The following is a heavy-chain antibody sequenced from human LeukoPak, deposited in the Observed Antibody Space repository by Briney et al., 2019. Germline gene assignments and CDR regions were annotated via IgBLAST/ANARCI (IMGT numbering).Heavy chain of an antibody. CDR2: ISYDGSNK. D-gene: IGHD1-26*01. V-gene: IGHV3-30*04. CDR3: ARGWTVGATLPLDY. Sequence: GGSLRLSCAASGFTFSSYSMHWVRQAPGRGLEWVAVISYDGSNKYYADSVKGRFTISRDDSKNTLYLQMNSLRAEDTAVYYCARGWTVGATLPLDYWGQGTLVTVSS. CDR1: GFTFSSYS. J-gene: IGHJ4*02.